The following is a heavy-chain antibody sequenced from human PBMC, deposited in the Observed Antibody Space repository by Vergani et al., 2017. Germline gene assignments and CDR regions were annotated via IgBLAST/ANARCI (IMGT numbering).Heavy chain of an antibody. Sequence: QLQLPESGPGLVKPSETLSLTCTVSGGSLISSSYYWGWIRQPPGKGLEWIGSIYYSGSTYYNPSLKSRVTISVDTSKNQFSLKLSSVTAADTAVYYCARGYLYRRAFDIWGQGTMVTVSS. D-gene: IGHD3-16*01. CDR1: GGSLISSSYY. CDR2: IYYSGST. V-gene: IGHV4-39*07. J-gene: IGHJ3*02. CDR3: ARGYLYRRAFDI.